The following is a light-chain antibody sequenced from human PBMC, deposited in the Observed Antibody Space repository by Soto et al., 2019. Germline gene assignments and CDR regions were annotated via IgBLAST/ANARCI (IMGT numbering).Light chain of an antibody. CDR1: SSDVGGYNY. CDR3: SSYTSSSTIGV. CDR2: DVS. Sequence: QSALTQPASVSGSPGQSITISCTGTSSDVGGYNYVSWYQQHPGKAPKLMIYDVSNRPSGVSNLFSGSKSGNTASLTISGLQAEDEADYYCSSYTSSSTIGVFGTGTKVTVL. J-gene: IGLJ1*01. V-gene: IGLV2-14*01.